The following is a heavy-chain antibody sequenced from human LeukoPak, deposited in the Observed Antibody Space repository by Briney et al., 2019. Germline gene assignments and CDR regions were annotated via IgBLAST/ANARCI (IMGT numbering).Heavy chain of an antibody. CDR3: ARVKYQLRILGWFDP. D-gene: IGHD2-2*01. CDR1: GGSFSGYY. J-gene: IGHJ5*02. Sequence: SETLSLTCAVYGGSFSGYYWSWIRQPPGKGLEWIGEINRSGSTNYNPSLKSRVTISVDTSKNQFSLKLSSVTAADTAVYYCARVKYQLRILGWFDPWGQGTLVTVSS. V-gene: IGHV4-34*01. CDR2: INRSGST.